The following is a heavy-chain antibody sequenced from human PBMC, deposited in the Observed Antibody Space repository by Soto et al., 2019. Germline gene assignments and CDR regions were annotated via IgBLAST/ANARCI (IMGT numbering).Heavy chain of an antibody. V-gene: IGHV4-39*01. D-gene: IGHD3-22*01. CDR1: GGSISSSSYY. J-gene: IGHJ4*02. Sequence: SETLSLTCTVSGGSISSSSYYWGWIRQPPGKGLEWIGSIYYSGSTYYNPSLKSRVTISVDTSKNQFSLKLSSVTAADTAVYYCARHEFRYYYDSSGYYSDPPSDYWGQGTLVTVSS. CDR3: ARHEFRYYYDSSGYYSDPPSDY. CDR2: IYYSGST.